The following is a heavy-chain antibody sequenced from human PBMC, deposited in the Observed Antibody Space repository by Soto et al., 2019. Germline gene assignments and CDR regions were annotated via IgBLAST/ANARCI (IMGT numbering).Heavy chain of an antibody. J-gene: IGHJ4*02. CDR2: VYWDDDI. CDR3: AHRPYGYKYYFNY. D-gene: IGHD5-18*01. CDR1: GFSLSTRGVG. V-gene: IGHV2-5*02. Sequence: QITLKGSGPTLVNPTQILTLTCTFSGFSLSTRGVGVGWTRQPPGKALEWLALVYWDDDIWYSPSLKSRLTITKDTSKNQVVLTMTNMDPVDTATYCAHRPYGYKYYFNYWGQGTLVTVSS.